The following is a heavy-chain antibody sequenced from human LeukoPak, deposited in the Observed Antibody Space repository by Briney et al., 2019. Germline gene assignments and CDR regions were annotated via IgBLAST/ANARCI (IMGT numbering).Heavy chain of an antibody. Sequence: SQTLSLTCAISGDSVSSNIAAWKWIRQYPSRGLEWLGRTYYRSKWYNEYAVSVKIRITINPATSKNQFSLQLNSVTPEDTALYYCARAQAYSGRIFDYWGQGTLVTVSS. CDR2: TYYRSKWYN. V-gene: IGHV6-1*01. J-gene: IGHJ4*02. D-gene: IGHD1-26*01. CDR1: GDSVSSNIAA. CDR3: ARAQAYSGRIFDY.